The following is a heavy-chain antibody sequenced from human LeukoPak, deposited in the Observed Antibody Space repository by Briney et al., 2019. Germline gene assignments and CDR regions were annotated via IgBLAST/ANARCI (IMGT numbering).Heavy chain of an antibody. CDR2: IYTTGST. D-gene: IGHD3-9*01. V-gene: IGHV4-61*02. Sequence: PSETLSLTCTVSGGSLSSGSYYWSWIRQPAGKGLEWIGRIYTTGSTNYNPSLKSRVTISVDTSKNQSSLKLSSVTAADTAVYYCARDLAPFDWSNWFDPWGQGTLVTVSS. CDR1: GGSLSSGSYY. J-gene: IGHJ5*02. CDR3: ARDLAPFDWSNWFDP.